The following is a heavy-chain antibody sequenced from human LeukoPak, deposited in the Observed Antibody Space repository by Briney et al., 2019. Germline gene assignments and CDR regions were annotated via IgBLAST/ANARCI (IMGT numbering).Heavy chain of an antibody. CDR1: GGSISGYY. CDR2: IHYSGST. Sequence: SETLSLTCTVSGGSISGYYWSWIRQPPGKGLEWIGSIHYSGSTNYNPSLKSRVTMSVDTSKNQFSLRLSSVTAADTALYYCARWDDKRPLWGQGTLVTVSS. J-gene: IGHJ4*02. V-gene: IGHV4-59*01. CDR3: ARWDDKRPL. D-gene: IGHD3-9*01.